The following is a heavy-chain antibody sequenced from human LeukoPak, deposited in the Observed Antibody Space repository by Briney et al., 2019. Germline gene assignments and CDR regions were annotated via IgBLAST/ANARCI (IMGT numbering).Heavy chain of an antibody. J-gene: IGHJ3*02. V-gene: IGHV3-20*04. CDR3: AGRYCSGGSCSSAFDI. CDR1: RFTFDEYG. Sequence: GGSLRLSCAASRFTFDEYGMSWVRQTAGKGLEWVSGINWNGRSIGYADSVKGRFTVSRDNAKNSLYLQMNSLRAEDTAVYYCAGRYCSGGSCSSAFDIWGQGTMVTVSS. D-gene: IGHD2-15*01. CDR2: INWNGRSI.